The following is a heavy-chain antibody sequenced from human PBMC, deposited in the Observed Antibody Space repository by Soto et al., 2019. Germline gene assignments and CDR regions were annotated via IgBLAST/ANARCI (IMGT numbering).Heavy chain of an antibody. D-gene: IGHD3-3*01. CDR3: ATDKRRDDFWSGSGYYYGMDV. Sequence: GASVKVSCKVSGYTLTELSIHWVRQAPGKGLEWMGGFDPEDGETIYAQKFQGRVTMTEDTSTDTAYMELSSLRSEDTAVYYCATDKRRDDFWSGSGYYYGMDVWGQGTTVTVS. J-gene: IGHJ6*02. CDR1: GYTLTELS. V-gene: IGHV1-24*01. CDR2: FDPEDGET.